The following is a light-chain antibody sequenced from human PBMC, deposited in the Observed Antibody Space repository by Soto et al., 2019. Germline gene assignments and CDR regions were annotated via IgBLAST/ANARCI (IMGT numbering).Light chain of an antibody. Sequence: ETVMTQSPATLSVSPGEIATLSCRASQSVGTNVAWYQHKPGQAPRLLIYGASTRATGVPARFSGSAPGAEFTLTISSLQSEDSAVYYCQEYSNWWTFGQGTKIEIK. CDR2: GAS. V-gene: IGKV3-15*01. CDR1: QSVGTN. CDR3: QEYSNWWT. J-gene: IGKJ1*01.